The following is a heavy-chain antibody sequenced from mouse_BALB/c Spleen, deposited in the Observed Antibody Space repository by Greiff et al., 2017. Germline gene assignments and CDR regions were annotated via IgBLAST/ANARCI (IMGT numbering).Heavy chain of an antibody. D-gene: IGHD1-1*01. CDR2: IYPGNSDT. V-gene: IGHV1-5*01. J-gene: IGHJ4*01. CDR1: GYSFTSYW. CDR3: ASDGVVATKYYAMDY. Sequence: SGTVLARPGASVKMSCKASGYSFTSYWMHWVKQRPGQGLEWIGAIYPGNSDTSYNQKFKGKAKLTAVTSASTAYMELSSLTNEDSAVYYCASDGVVATKYYAMDYWGQGTSVTVSS.